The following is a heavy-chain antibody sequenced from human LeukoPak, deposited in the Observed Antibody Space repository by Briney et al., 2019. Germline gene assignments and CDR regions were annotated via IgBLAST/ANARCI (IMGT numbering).Heavy chain of an antibody. V-gene: IGHV1-3*01. CDR1: GYTFTSYA. D-gene: IGHD3-3*01. Sequence: ASVKVSCKASGYTFTSYAMHWVRQAPGQRLEWMGWINAGNGNTKYSQKFQGRVTITRDTSASTAYMELSSLRSEDTAVYYCARAPTIFGVVTAYYYYMDVWGKGTTVTVSS. CDR3: ARAPTIFGVVTAYYYYMDV. CDR2: INAGNGNT. J-gene: IGHJ6*03.